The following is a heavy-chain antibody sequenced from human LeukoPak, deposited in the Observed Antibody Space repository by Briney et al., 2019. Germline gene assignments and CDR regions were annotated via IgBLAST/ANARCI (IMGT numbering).Heavy chain of an antibody. V-gene: IGHV3-21*01. Sequence: PGGSLRLSCAASGFTFSSYSMNWVRQAPGKGLEWVSSISSSSSYIYYADSVKGRFTISRDNAKNSLYLQMNSLRAEDTAVYYCARASEVVVIKFSPLDYWGQGTLVTVSS. J-gene: IGHJ4*02. CDR3: ARASEVVVIKFSPLDY. D-gene: IGHD2-21*01. CDR1: GFTFSSYS. CDR2: ISSSSSYI.